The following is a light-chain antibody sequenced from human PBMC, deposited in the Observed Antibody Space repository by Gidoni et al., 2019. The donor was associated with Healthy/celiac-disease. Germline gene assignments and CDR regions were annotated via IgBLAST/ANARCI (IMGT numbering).Light chain of an antibody. V-gene: IGLV4-69*01. J-gene: IGLJ2*01. CDR1: SGHSSYA. Sequence: LLLPQSPSASASLRASVKLTCTLSSGHSSYAIAWHPQQPATGPRYLMKLNSDGSHSKGGGIPDRFSGSSSGAERYLTISRLQSEDEADYDGETWGRGIVVFGGGTKLTVL. CDR2: LNSDGSH. CDR3: ETWGRGIVV.